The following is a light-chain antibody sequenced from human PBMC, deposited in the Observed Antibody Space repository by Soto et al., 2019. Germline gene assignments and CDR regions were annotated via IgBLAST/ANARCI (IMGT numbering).Light chain of an antibody. Sequence: EIVMTQSPATLSVSPGERATLSCRASQSVNSNLAWYQQKPGQAPRLLISGASTRATGIPARFSGSGSETEFTLTISSLQSEDFAFYYCQQYNNWWTFGQGTKVEMK. J-gene: IGKJ1*01. CDR3: QQYNNWWT. CDR2: GAS. CDR1: QSVNSN. V-gene: IGKV3-15*01.